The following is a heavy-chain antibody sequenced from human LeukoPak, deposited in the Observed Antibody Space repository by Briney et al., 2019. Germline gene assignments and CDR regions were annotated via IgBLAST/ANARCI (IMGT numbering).Heavy chain of an antibody. CDR2: IKEDVSDK. CDR1: GFTIDDYW. J-gene: IGHJ4*02. D-gene: IGHD3-3*01. Sequence: GGSLRLSCAASGFTIDDYWMSWVRQAPGKGLEWVANIKEDVSDKYYVDSVKGRFTISRDNAKNSLYLQMSRLRAEDTAVYYCARVGVAGFDYRGQGILVTVSS. CDR3: ARVGVAGFDY. V-gene: IGHV3-7*03.